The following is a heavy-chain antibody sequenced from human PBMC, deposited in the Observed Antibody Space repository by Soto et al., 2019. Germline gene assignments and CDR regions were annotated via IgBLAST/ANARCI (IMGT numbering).Heavy chain of an antibody. CDR2: IDPSDSYT. V-gene: IGHV5-10-1*01. CDR1: GYSFTSYW. J-gene: IGHJ6*02. D-gene: IGHD5-18*01. CDR3: EGXRASGPSYGPPGYLVKYGMDD. Sequence: PGGPLPISCKGSGYSFTSYWISWVRQMPGKGLEWMGRIDPSDSYTNYSPSFQGHVTISADKSISTAYLQWSSLKASDTAKNYCEGXRASGPSYGPPGYLVKYGMDDLGQGTALTISS.